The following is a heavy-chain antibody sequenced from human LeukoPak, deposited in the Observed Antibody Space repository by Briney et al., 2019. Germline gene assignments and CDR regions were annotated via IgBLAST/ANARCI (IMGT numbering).Heavy chain of an antibody. Sequence: PSETLSLTCTVSGGSISGSSYYWGWIRQPPGKGLEWIGSIYYSGSTYYNPSLKSRVTISVDTPKNQFSLKLSSVTAADTAVYYCARAASGRRDGPEDLDYWGQGTLVTVSS. CDR1: GGSISGSSYY. CDR3: ARAASGRRDGPEDLDY. CDR2: IYYSGST. D-gene: IGHD5-24*01. V-gene: IGHV4-39*07. J-gene: IGHJ4*02.